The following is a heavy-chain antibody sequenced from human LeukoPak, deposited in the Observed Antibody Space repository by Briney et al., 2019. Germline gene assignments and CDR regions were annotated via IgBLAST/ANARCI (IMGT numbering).Heavy chain of an antibody. CDR1: GGSISSGGYY. J-gene: IGHJ6*02. CDR2: IYYSGST. Sequence: SQTLSLTCTVSGGSISSGGYYWSWIRQHPGKGLEWIGYIYYSGSTYYNPSLKSRVTISVDTSKNQFSLKLSSVTAADTAVYYCARFTPYYYYGMDVWGQGTTVTVSS. D-gene: IGHD2-15*01. CDR3: ARFTPYYYYGMDV. V-gene: IGHV4-31*03.